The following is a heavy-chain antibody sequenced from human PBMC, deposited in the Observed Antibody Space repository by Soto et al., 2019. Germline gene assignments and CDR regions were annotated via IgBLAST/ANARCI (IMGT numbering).Heavy chain of an antibody. V-gene: IGHV1-46*01. D-gene: IGHD2-2*01. CDR3: ARDLGPEPAATYYYYGMDV. Sequence: VKVSCKASGYTFTSYYMHWVRQAPGQGLEWMGIINPSGGSTSYAQKFQGRVTMTRDTSTSTVYMELSSLRSEDTAVYYCARDLGPEPAATYYYYGMDVWGQGTTVTISS. J-gene: IGHJ6*02. CDR2: INPSGGST. CDR1: GYTFTSYY.